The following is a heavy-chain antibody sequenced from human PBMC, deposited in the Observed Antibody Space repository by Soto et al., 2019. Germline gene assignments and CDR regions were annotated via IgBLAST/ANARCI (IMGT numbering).Heavy chain of an antibody. Sequence: GGSLRLSCVASGFTVSSKYMNWVRQAPGKGLEWVSIIWSAGLTYYADSVRGRFTISRDISKNILFLQMNNLRAEDSAIYYCARELPPDLWGQGTLVTVSS. J-gene: IGHJ5*02. V-gene: IGHV3-53*01. CDR3: ARELPPDL. D-gene: IGHD2-15*01. CDR1: GFTVSSKY. CDR2: IWSAGLT.